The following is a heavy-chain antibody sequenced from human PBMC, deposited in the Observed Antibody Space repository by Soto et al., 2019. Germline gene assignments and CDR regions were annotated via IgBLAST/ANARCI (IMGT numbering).Heavy chain of an antibody. D-gene: IGHD3-3*01. CDR2: IYYSGST. J-gene: IGHJ5*02. CDR3: ARSYYDFWSGYYNRGGFWFDP. CDR1: GGSISSGDYY. V-gene: IGHV4-30-4*01. Sequence: SETLSLTCTVSGGSISSGDYYWSWIRQPPGKGLEWIGYIYYSGSTYYNPSLKSRVTISVDTSKNQFSLKLSSVTAADTAVYYCARSYYDFWSGYYNRGGFWFDPWGQGTLVTVS.